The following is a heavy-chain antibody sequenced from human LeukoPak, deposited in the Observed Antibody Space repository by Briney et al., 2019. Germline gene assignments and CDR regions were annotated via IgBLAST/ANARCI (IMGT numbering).Heavy chain of an antibody. V-gene: IGHV4-59*08. J-gene: IGHJ5*02. D-gene: IGHD3-3*01. CDR2: IYYSGST. CDR3: ARVITIFGVVRNRWFDP. Sequence: SETLSLACTVSGDSMTNYYWSWIRQPPGKGLEWIGYIYYSGSTNYNPSLKSRVTISVDTSKNQFSLKLSSVTAADTAVYYCARVITIFGVVRNRWFDPWGQGTLVTVSS. CDR1: GDSMTNYY.